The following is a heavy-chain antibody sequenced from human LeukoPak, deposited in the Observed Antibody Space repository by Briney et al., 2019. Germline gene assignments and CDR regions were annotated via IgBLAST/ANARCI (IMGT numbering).Heavy chain of an antibody. Sequence: KTSETLSLTCTVSGGSISSGAYYWSWVRQHPGQGLEWIGYIYYTGSAYYNPSLRSRVTISVDTSKNQFSLRLSSVTAADTALYYCARTYCSGGSCYGDYWGQGTLVTVSS. CDR3: ARTYCSGGSCYGDY. CDR2: IYYTGSA. CDR1: GGSISSGAYY. V-gene: IGHV4-31*03. J-gene: IGHJ4*02. D-gene: IGHD2-15*01.